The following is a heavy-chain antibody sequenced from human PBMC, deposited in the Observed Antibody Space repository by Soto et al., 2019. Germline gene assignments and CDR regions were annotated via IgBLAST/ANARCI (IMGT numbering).Heavy chain of an antibody. V-gene: IGHV3-23*01. CDR2: ISGSGGST. CDR3: AKDPRIVVVPTPGGYFDY. CDR1: GFTFSSYA. D-gene: IGHD2-2*01. Sequence: GGSLRLSCAASGFTFSSYAMSWVRQAPGKGLEWVSAISGSGGSTYYADSVKGRFTISRDNSKNTLYLQMNSLRAEDTAVYYCAKDPRIVVVPTPGGYFDYWGQGTLVTVSS. J-gene: IGHJ4*02.